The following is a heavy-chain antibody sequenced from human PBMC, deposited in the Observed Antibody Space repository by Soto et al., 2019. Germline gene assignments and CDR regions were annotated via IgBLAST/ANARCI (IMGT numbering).Heavy chain of an antibody. D-gene: IGHD3-10*01. Sequence: QVQLVQSGAEVKKPGTSVKVSCKASGYIFSNYYMHWVRQAPGEGLEWMGVFNPSDDATHYAQSFQSRVSVTRDTSPSTVYMELSARTSENTAVYYCARRGMSKIGFDTWGQGTIVTVPS. V-gene: IGHV1-46*01. CDR2: FNPSDDAT. J-gene: IGHJ3*02. CDR3: ARRGMSKIGFDT. CDR1: GYIFSNYY.